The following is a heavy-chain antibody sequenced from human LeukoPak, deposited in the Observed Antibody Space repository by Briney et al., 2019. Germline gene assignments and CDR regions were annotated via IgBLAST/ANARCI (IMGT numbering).Heavy chain of an antibody. V-gene: IGHV3-13*01. CDR3: ARGNWAYYASGIYGMDV. CDR2: VGADAET. D-gene: IGHD3-10*01. CDR1: GFTFSTYD. Sequence: GGSLRLSCAASGFTFSTYDMHWARHPAGKGLEWVSTVGADAETYYPGSVRGRFTITRDNAKNTLHLQMNSLRAGDTAVYFCARGNWAYYASGIYGMDVWGQGTTVTVSS. J-gene: IGHJ6*02.